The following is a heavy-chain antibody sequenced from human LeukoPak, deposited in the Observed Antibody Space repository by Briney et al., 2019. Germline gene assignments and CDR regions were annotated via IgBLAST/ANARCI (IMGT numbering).Heavy chain of an antibody. CDR3: ARTRPVAGTGYYYYGMDV. D-gene: IGHD6-19*01. CDR2: INPNSGGT. CDR1: GYTFTGYY. J-gene: IGHJ6*02. Sequence: AAVKVSCKASGYTFTGYYMHWVRQAPAQGLEWMGWINPNSGGTNYAQKFQGRVTITRDTSASTAYMELSSLRSEVTAVYYCARTRPVAGTGYYYYGMDVWGQGTTVTVSS. V-gene: IGHV1-2*02.